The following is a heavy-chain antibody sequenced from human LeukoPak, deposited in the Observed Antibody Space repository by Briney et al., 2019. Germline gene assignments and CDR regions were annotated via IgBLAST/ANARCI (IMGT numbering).Heavy chain of an antibody. CDR1: GGSISSYY. D-gene: IGHD4-17*01. J-gene: IGHJ4*02. V-gene: IGHV4-59*12. CDR2: LYYMRGA. CDR3: ARVVGTTVTNAFDY. Sequence: SETLSLTCTVSGGSISSYYWSWIRQPPGKGVEWIGNLYYMRGAWYKSSLKSRVTTSVDTSRNEFSLKLSSVTAADTAVYYCARVVGTTVTNAFDYWGQGTLVTVSS.